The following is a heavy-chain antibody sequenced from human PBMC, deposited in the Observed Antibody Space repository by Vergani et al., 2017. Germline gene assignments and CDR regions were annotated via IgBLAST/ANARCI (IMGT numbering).Heavy chain of an antibody. D-gene: IGHD3-3*01. CDR2: IFSGGYT. CDR1: GFTVSSHY. Sequence: QLVESGGDLVQPGGSLRLSCAVSGFTVSSHYMSWVRQAPGKGLALVSVIFSGGYTYYADSVKGRFTISRDDSKNSLYLQMNSLRAEDTAVYYCASQYYDLWSGRDWGQGTLVTVSS. V-gene: IGHV3-66*04. J-gene: IGHJ1*01. CDR3: ASQYYDLWSGRD.